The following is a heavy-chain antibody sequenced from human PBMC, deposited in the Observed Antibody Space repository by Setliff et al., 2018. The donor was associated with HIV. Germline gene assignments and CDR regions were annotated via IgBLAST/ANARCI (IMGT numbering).Heavy chain of an antibody. Sequence: GESLKISCQCSGFNFLAHWIGWVRQVPEKGLEWMGIVYHGDSDTRYNPSFEGQVTVSADKTITTAYLQLTSLKASDTAMYFCARLPYYVSGGVFDHWGKGTLVTV. J-gene: IGHJ4*02. V-gene: IGHV5-51*01. CDR2: VYHGDSDT. CDR1: GFNFLAHW. CDR3: ARLPYYVSGGVFDH. D-gene: IGHD3-10*01.